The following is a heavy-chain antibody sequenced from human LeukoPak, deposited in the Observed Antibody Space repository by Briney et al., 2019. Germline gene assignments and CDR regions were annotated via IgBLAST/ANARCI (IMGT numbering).Heavy chain of an antibody. CDR3: ARGISSEWYSSSSGPPENWFDP. Sequence: PSETLSLTCTVSGGSISSYYWSWIPQPAGKGLEWLGRIYTSGSTNYNPSLKSRVTMSVDTSKNQCSLKLSSVTAADTAVYYCARGISSEWYSSSSGPPENWFDPWGQGTLVTVSS. CDR2: IYTSGST. J-gene: IGHJ5*02. D-gene: IGHD6-6*01. CDR1: GGSISSYY. V-gene: IGHV4-4*07.